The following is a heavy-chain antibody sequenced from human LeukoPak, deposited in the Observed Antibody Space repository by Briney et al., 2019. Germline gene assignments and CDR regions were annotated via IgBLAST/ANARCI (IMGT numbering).Heavy chain of an antibody. CDR1: GYTFTSYG. D-gene: IGHD2-2*01. V-gene: IGHV1-18*01. CDR2: ISAYNGNT. J-gene: IGHJ4*02. Sequence: ASVKVSCKASGYTFTSYGITWVRQAPGQGLEWMGLISAYNGNTNYAQKLQGRVTMNTDTSTSTAYMELRSLRSDDTAVYYCASQYCSSTICYFDYWGQGTLVTVSS. CDR3: ASQYCSSTICYFDY.